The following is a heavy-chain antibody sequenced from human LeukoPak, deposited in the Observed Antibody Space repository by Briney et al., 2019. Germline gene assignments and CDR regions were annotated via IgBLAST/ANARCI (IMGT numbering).Heavy chain of an antibody. D-gene: IGHD4-17*01. CDR3: AKDLGGDYGERGMEV. CDR1: GFTFSSYG. J-gene: IGHJ6*02. CDR2: ISYDGSNK. V-gene: IGHV3-30*18. Sequence: PGRSLRLSCAASGFTFSSYGMHWVRQAPGKGLEWVASISYDGSNKYYADSVKGRFTISRDNSKNALYLQMNSLRAEDTAVYYCAKDLGGDYGERGMEVWGQGTRVTVSS.